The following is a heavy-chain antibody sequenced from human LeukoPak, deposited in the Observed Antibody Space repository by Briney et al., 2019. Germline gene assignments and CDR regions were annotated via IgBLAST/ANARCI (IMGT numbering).Heavy chain of an antibody. CDR3: ARDSGTTGEVKFDP. D-gene: IGHD3-10*01. J-gene: IGHJ5*02. Sequence: SETLSLTCTVSGGSISSYYWSWIRQSAGKGLEWIGRIYGSGTTDYNPSLKSRVTMSVDTAKNQVSLRLNSVTAADTAVYYCARDSGTTGEVKFDPWGQGSLVTVSS. CDR2: IYGSGTT. CDR1: GGSISSYY. V-gene: IGHV4-4*07.